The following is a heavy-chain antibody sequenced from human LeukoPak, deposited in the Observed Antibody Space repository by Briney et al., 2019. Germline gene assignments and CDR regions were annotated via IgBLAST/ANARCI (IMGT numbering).Heavy chain of an antibody. D-gene: IGHD3-10*01. CDR2: IKQDGSEK. Sequence: GGSLRLSCAASGFTFSSYWMSWVRQAPGKGLEWVANIKQDGSEKYYVDSVKGRFTISRDNAKNSLYLQMNSLRAEDTAVYYCARPVLGGLWFGESPIDYWGQGTLVTVSS. V-gene: IGHV3-7*03. CDR1: GFTFSSYW. J-gene: IGHJ4*02. CDR3: ARPVLGGLWFGESPIDY.